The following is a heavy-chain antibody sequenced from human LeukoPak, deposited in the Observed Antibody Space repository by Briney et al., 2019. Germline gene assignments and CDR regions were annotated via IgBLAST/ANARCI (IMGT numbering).Heavy chain of an antibody. J-gene: IGHJ4*02. CDR1: GGSISSSNW. D-gene: IGHD6-19*01. CDR3: AREAVAGTADY. CDR2: IYHSRST. V-gene: IGHV4-4*02. Sequence: PSGTLSLTSAFSGGSISSSNWWRWVRQPPGKGPQWNGKIYHSRSTNNTPPPKRRITLSVDKSKNQFSLKLSSVTAADTAVYYCAREAVAGTADYWGQGTLVTVSS.